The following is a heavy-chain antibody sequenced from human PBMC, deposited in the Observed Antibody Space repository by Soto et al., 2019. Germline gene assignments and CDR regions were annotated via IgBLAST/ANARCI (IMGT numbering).Heavy chain of an antibody. J-gene: IGHJ6*02. CDR2: ISAYNGNT. D-gene: IGHD3-22*01. CDR3: ATHRAPYYYDSSGYYYYYYGMDV. CDR1: GYTFTNYG. Sequence: QVQLVQSGAEVKKPGASVKVSCKASGYTFTNYGISWVRQAPGQGLEWMGWISAYNGNTNYAQKLQGRVTMTTDTSTSTAYMELRSLRSDDTAVYYCATHRAPYYYDSSGYYYYYYGMDVWGQGTTVTVSS. V-gene: IGHV1-18*01.